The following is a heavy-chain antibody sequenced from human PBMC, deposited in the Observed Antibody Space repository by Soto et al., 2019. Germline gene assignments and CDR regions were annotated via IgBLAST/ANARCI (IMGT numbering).Heavy chain of an antibody. CDR2: ISGSGGST. Sequence: EVQLLESGGGLVQPGGSLRLSCAASGFTFSSYAMSWVRQAPGKGLEWVSAISGSGGSTYYADSVKGRFTISRDNFKNTLYLQMNSLRAEDTAVYYCANSPLRGWSGYYGYWGQGTLVTVSS. V-gene: IGHV3-23*01. J-gene: IGHJ4*02. CDR3: ANSPLRGWSGYYGY. CDR1: GFTFSSYA. D-gene: IGHD3-3*01.